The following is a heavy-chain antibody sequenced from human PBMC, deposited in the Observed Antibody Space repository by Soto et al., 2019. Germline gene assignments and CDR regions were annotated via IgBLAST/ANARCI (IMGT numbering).Heavy chain of an antibody. J-gene: IGHJ6*02. CDR2: INHSGST. V-gene: IGHV4-34*01. D-gene: IGHD3-16*01. CDR3: ARARRFGSMNRKIWDYYYYGMDV. Sequence: SETLSLTCAVYGGSFSGYYWSWIRQPPGKGLEWIGEINHSGSTNYNPSLKSRVTISVDTSKNQFSLKLSSVTAADTAVYYCARARRFGSMNRKIWDYYYYGMDVWGQGTTVTVSS. CDR1: GGSFSGYY.